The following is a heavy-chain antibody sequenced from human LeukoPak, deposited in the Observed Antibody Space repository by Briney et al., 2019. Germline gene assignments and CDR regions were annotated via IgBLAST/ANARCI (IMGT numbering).Heavy chain of an antibody. CDR1: GVSINDYY. CDR2: ISHTEGT. J-gene: IGHJ4*02. CDR3: ARIRCGHSGSVCYNH. Sequence: PSETLSLTCGVFGVSINDYYWSWIRQSTGKGLEWIGEISHTEGTRYNPSLESRVTMSVGTSENQLSLKLIFVTAADTAVYYCARIRCGHSGSVCYNHWGLGTLVTVFS. D-gene: IGHD3-9*01. V-gene: IGHV4-34*01.